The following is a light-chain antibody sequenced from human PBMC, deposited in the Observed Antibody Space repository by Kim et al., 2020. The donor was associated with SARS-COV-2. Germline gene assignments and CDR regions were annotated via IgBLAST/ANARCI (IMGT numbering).Light chain of an antibody. CDR1: TGAVTSGHY. J-gene: IGLJ2*01. CDR2: DTS. V-gene: IGLV7-46*01. CDR3: LLSYSGAHVV. Sequence: QAVVTQEPSPTVSPGGTVTLTCGSSTGAVTSGHYPYWFQQKPGQAPRTLIYDTSNKHSWTPARFSGSLLGGKAALTLSGAQPEDEAEYYCLLSYSGAHVVFGGGTQLTVL.